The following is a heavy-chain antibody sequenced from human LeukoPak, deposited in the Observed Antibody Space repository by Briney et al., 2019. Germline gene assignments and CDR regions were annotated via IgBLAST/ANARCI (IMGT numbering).Heavy chain of an antibody. Sequence: ASVKVSCKASGYTFTGYYMHWVRQAPGQGLECMGWINPNSGGTNYAQRFQGRVTMTRDTSISTAYMELSRLRSDDTAVYYCAKDLAYGPYYMDVWGKGTTVTISS. J-gene: IGHJ6*03. CDR3: AKDLAYGPYYMDV. CDR2: INPNSGGT. V-gene: IGHV1-2*02. D-gene: IGHD3-10*01. CDR1: GYTFTGYY.